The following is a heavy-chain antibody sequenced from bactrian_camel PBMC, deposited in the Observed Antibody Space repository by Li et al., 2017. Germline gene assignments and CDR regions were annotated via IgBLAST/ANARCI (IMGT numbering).Heavy chain of an antibody. CDR3: AADRRVPPCYESHYSPSEYTD. CDR1: GFTFSDPY. Sequence: HVQLVESGGGLVQPGGSLRLSCAASGFTFSDPYINWVRQAPGKGLEWVSSIYTGGGSTSYADSVKGRFTISRDNAKNTLFLQMNRLKPEDTARYICAADRRVPPCYESHYSPSEYTDWGQGTQVTVS. J-gene: IGHJ4*01. CDR2: IYTGGGST. V-gene: IGHV3S20*01. D-gene: IGHD2*01.